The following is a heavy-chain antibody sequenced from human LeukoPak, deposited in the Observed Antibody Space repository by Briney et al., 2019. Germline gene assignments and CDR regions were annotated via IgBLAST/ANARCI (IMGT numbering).Heavy chain of an antibody. CDR3: ARATNWNYAFDI. V-gene: IGHV1-18*01. J-gene: IGHJ3*02. D-gene: IGHD1-7*01. CDR2: ISAFNGNT. Sequence: ASVKVSCTASGYTFTSSGISWVRQAPGQGLEWMGWISAFNGNTNYAQKLQGRVTMTTDTSTTTAYMELRSLRSDDTAVYYCARATNWNYAFDIWGQGTMVTVSS. CDR1: GYTFTSSG.